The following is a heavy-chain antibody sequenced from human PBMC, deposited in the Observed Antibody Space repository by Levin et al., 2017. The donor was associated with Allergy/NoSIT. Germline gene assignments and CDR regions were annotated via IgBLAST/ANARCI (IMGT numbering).Heavy chain of an antibody. J-gene: IGHJ4*02. D-gene: IGHD5-12*01. CDR2: LNPNSGGA. CDR1: GYTFIDFY. V-gene: IGHV1-2*02. CDR3: GRSGFYSGHDFLTDY. Sequence: ASVKVSCKASGYTFIDFYMHWVRQAPGQGLEWMGWLNPNSGGAHYAQKFQGRVTMTRDTSTSTAYMELSRLRSDDTALYYCGRSGFYSGHDFLTDYWGQGTLVTVSS.